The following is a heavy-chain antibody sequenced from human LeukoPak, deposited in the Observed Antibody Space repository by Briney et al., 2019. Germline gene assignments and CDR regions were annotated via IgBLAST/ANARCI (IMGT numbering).Heavy chain of an antibody. Sequence: ASVKVSCKASGYTFTSYGISWVRQAPGQGLEWLGWISIYDGNTNYAQKVQGRATMTTDTSTSTAYMELRSLRSDDTAVYYCARDWGTSALDYWGQGTLVTVSS. CDR2: ISIYDGNT. J-gene: IGHJ4*02. V-gene: IGHV1-18*01. D-gene: IGHD1-1*01. CDR3: ARDWGTSALDY. CDR1: GYTFTSYG.